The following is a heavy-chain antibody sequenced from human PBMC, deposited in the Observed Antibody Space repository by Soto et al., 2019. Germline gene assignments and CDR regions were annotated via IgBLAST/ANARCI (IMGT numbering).Heavy chain of an antibody. CDR1: GFTFSSYS. J-gene: IGHJ5*02. Sequence: EVQLVESGGGLVQPGGSLRLSCAASGFTFSSYSMNWVRRAPGKGLEWVSYISSSSSTIYYADSVKGRFTISRDNAKNSLYLQMNSLRVEDTAVYYCARERAVGIAVALNWFDPWGQGTLVTVSS. CDR3: ARERAVGIAVALNWFDP. V-gene: IGHV3-48*01. CDR2: ISSSSSTI. D-gene: IGHD6-19*01.